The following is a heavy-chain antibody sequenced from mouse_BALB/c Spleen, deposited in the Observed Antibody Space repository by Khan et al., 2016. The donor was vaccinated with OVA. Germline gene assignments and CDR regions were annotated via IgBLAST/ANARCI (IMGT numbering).Heavy chain of an antibody. CDR3: ARPPYFSYILDK. V-gene: IGHV9-3-1*01. J-gene: IGHJ4*01. CDR1: GLTFTKSG. CDR2: INTYTGEP. Sequence: QIQLVQSGPEVKKPGETVKFSCTASGLTFTKSGMNWVKQAPGKGLKWMGWINTYTGEPTYAADFNGRFAFSLETSASTAYLQINNLTNEDTATYFCARPPYFSYILDKWGQGTTVTVSS. D-gene: IGHD2-10*01.